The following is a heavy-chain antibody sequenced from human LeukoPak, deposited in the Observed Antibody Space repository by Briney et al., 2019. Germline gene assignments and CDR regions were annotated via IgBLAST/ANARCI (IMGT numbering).Heavy chain of an antibody. J-gene: IGHJ4*02. CDR3: ATTPFGSAAVALDY. D-gene: IGHD6-13*01. Sequence: ASVKVSCKASGYTFTSYGISWVRQAPGQGLEWMGWISAYNGNTNYAQKLQGRVTMTEDTSTDTAYMELSSLRSEDTAVYYCATTPFGSAAVALDYWGQGTLVTVSS. V-gene: IGHV1-18*01. CDR1: GYTFTSYG. CDR2: ISAYNGNT.